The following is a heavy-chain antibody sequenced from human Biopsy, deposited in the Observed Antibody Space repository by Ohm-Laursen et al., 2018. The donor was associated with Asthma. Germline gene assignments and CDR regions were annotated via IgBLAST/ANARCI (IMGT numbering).Heavy chain of an antibody. CDR2: ITGSGGVT. J-gene: IGHJ4*02. V-gene: IGHV3-23*01. CDR1: GFTFSNYV. CDR3: AKDERAYYGSYSKYMQPVPLGD. Sequence: SLRLSCAASGFTFSNYVMSWVRQAPGKGLEWVSSITGSGGVTYYADSVKGRFTISRDKSDNTLYLQMNSLTAEDTAVYHCAKDERAYYGSYSKYMQPVPLGDWGQGTVVIVSA. D-gene: IGHD2-21*01.